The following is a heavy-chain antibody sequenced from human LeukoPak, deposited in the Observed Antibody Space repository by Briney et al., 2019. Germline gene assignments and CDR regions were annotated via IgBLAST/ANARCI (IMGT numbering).Heavy chain of an antibody. D-gene: IGHD3-10*01. CDR3: ARVGLNDYGSRTYADY. V-gene: IGHV3-11*04. CDR2: ISTHGSII. Sequence: PGGSLRLSCGASGFTFNDYYMTWIRQAPGKGLEWVSYISTHGSIIYYADSVKGRFTISRDNAKNSLYLQMNTLRAEDTAVYYCARVGLNDYGSRTYADYWGQGTLVTVSS. J-gene: IGHJ4*02. CDR1: GFTFNDYY.